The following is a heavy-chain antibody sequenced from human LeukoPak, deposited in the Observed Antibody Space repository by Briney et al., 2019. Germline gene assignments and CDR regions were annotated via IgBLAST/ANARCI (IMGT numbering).Heavy chain of an antibody. CDR2: ISAYNGNT. Sequence: GASVKVSCKASGYTFTSYDISWVRQAPGQGLEWMGWISAYNGNTNYAQKIQGRVTMTTDTSTSTAYMELRSLRSDDTAVYYCARVPPLFDIVVVPAAPDYWGQGTLVTVSS. V-gene: IGHV1-18*01. D-gene: IGHD2-2*01. J-gene: IGHJ4*02. CDR3: ARVPPLFDIVVVPAAPDY. CDR1: GYTFTSYD.